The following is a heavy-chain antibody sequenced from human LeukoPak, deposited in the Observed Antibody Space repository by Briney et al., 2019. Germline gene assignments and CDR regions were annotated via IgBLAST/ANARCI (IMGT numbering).Heavy chain of an antibody. Sequence: GESLKISCMASGYTFNNNYIAWVRQMSGKGLEWMGIIYPGDSDTRYSPSFQGHVTISADESISTAYLQWSSVTATDSAMYYCVRGNQKYGDYVRDWGQGTLVTISS. CDR3: VRGNQKYGDYVRD. J-gene: IGHJ4*02. V-gene: IGHV5-51*01. D-gene: IGHD4-17*01. CDR2: IYPGDSDT. CDR1: GYTFNNNY.